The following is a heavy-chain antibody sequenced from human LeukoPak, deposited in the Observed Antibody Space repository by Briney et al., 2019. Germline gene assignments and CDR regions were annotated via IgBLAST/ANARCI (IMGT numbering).Heavy chain of an antibody. J-gene: IGHJ4*02. V-gene: IGHV3-7*01. CDR3: ARDREGFGESYFDY. D-gene: IGHD3-10*01. CDR2: IKHDGSED. Sequence: GGSLRLSCAASGFTFSNYWMTWVRQAPGKGLEWVANIKHDGSEDYYLDSVKGRFTISRDNAKSSMWLQMNSLRDEDTAVYYCARDREGFGESYFDYWGQGTLVTVSS. CDR1: GFTFSNYW.